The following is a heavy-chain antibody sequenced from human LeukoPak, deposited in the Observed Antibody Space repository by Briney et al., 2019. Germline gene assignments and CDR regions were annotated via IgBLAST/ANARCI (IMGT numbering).Heavy chain of an antibody. CDR2: INAGNGNT. Sequence: ASVKVSCKASGYTFTNYAMHWVRQAPGQRLEWMGWINAGNGNTKYSQKFQGRVTITRDTSASAAYMELSSLRSGDTAVYYCARGLTPLSNWFDPWGQGTLVTVSS. CDR3: ARGLTPLSNWFDP. CDR1: GYTFTNYA. V-gene: IGHV1-3*01. J-gene: IGHJ5*02.